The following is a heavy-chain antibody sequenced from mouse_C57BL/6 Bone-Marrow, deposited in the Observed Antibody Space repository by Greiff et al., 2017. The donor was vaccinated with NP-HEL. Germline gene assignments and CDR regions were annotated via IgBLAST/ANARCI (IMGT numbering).Heavy chain of an antibody. CDR3: SMVTAGDFDY. J-gene: IGHJ2*01. V-gene: IGHV1-15*01. CDR1: GYTFTDYE. CDR2: IDPETGGT. D-gene: IGHD2-2*01. Sequence: QVQLKQSGAELVRPGASVTLSCKASGYTFTDYEMHWVKQTPVHGLEWIGAIDPETGGTAYNQKFKGKAILTADKSSSTAYMELRSLTSEDSAVYYFSMVTAGDFDYWGQGTTLTVSS.